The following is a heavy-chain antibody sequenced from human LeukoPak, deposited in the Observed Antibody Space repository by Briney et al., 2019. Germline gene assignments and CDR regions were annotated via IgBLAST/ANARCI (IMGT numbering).Heavy chain of an antibody. V-gene: IGHV1-24*01. J-gene: IGHJ4*02. CDR3: AAGRPYSLLDY. CDR1: GSSPTELS. CDR2: FDVIDAKT. Sequence: GASVKVSCTASGSSPTELSLYWVRQAPGKGLEWVGGFDVIDAKTFYAQKFQGRVTMTEDSSTDTAYMELSGLRSDDTAFYYCAAGRPYSLLDYWGQGTLLTVSS. D-gene: IGHD5-18*01.